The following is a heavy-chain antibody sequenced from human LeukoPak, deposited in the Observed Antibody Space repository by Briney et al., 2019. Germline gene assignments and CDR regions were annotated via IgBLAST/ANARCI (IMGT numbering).Heavy chain of an antibody. CDR2: IYYSGST. J-gene: IGHJ4*02. CDR1: GGSISSYY. D-gene: IGHD6-19*01. V-gene: IGHV4-59*01. Sequence: PSETLSLTCTVSGGSISSYYWSWIRQPPGKGLEWIGYIYYSGSTNYNPSLKSRVTISVDTSKNQFSLKLSSVTAADTAVYYCARDVAATDYWGQGTLATVSP. CDR3: ARDVAATDY.